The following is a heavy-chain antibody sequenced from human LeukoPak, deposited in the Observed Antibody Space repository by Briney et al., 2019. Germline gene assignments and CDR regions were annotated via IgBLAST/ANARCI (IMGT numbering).Heavy chain of an antibody. V-gene: IGHV1-2*02. D-gene: IGHD3-3*01. CDR3: ARGVLRFLEWLPRPFDY. CDR1: GYTFTGYY. Sequence: ASVKVSCKASGYTFTGYYMHWVRQAPGQGLEWMGWINPNSGGTNYAQKFQGRVTMTRDTSISTAYMELSRLRSDDTAVYYCARGVLRFLEWLPRPFDYWGQGTLVTVSS. J-gene: IGHJ4*02. CDR2: INPNSGGT.